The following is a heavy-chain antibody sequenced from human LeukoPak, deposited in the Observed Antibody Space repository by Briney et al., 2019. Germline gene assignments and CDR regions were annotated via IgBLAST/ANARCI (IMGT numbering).Heavy chain of an antibody. CDR2: IYNTGST. CDR1: GFTVSSNY. V-gene: IGHV3-66*01. CDR3: AKGTYYYDSSGYYSVDY. D-gene: IGHD3-22*01. Sequence: GGSLRLSCAASGFTVSSNYMSWVRQAPGKGLEWVSVIYNTGSTFYADSVKGRFTISRDSSKNTVYLQMNSLRGEDTAVYYCAKGTYYYDSSGYYSVDYWGQGTLVTVSS. J-gene: IGHJ4*02.